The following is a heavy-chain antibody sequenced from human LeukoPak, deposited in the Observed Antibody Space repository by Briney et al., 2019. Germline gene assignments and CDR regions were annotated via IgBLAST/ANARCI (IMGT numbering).Heavy chain of an antibody. D-gene: IGHD3-16*01. CDR2: MYPANSDT. CDR3: ATTRGGNYHWDY. J-gene: IGHJ4*02. CDR1: GYSFTNYW. V-gene: IGHV5-51*01. Sequence: VESLKIYCKSSGYSFTNYWIGRVRQMPGKGLEWMGIMYPANSDTRYKPSFQGQVTMSADRSISTAYLQWSSLKASDTAIYYCATTRGGNYHWDYWGQGTRVTVSS.